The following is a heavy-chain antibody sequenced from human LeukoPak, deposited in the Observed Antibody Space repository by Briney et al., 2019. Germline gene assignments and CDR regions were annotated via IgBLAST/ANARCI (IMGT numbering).Heavy chain of an antibody. V-gene: IGHV3-23*01. Sequence: GGSLRLSCAASGFTFSTSSMHWVRQAPGKGLEWVSTISGSGDSTYYSDSVKGRFTISRDNSENTLYLQLNSLRAEDTAVYYCAKGGWGTVLDYWGQGTLVTVSP. CDR3: AKGGWGTVLDY. CDR1: GFTFSTSS. D-gene: IGHD3-16*01. CDR2: ISGSGDST. J-gene: IGHJ4*02.